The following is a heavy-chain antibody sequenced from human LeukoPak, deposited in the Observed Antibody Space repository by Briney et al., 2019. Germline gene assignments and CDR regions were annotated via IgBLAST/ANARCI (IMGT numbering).Heavy chain of an antibody. J-gene: IGHJ4*02. CDR1: GGSISSYY. CDR3: ARTRFGVVVVDYFDY. D-gene: IGHD2-2*01. CDR2: IYYSGST. Sequence: PSETLSLTCIVSGGSISSYYWSWIRQPPGKGQEWIGYIYYSGSTNYNPSLKSRVTISVDTSKNQFSLKLCSVTAADTAVYYCARTRFGVVVVDYFDYWGQGTLVTVSS. V-gene: IGHV4-59*01.